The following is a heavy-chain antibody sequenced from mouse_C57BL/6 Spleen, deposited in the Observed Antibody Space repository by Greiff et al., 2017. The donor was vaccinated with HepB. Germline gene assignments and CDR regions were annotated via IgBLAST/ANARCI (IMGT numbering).Heavy chain of an antibody. Sequence: QVQLQQSGAELVRPGASVKLSCKASGYTFTDYYINWVKQRPGQGLEWIARIYPGSGNTYYNEKFKGKATLTAEKSSSTAYMQLSSLTSEDSAVYFCARSYYSNYGFDYWGQGTTLTVSS. D-gene: IGHD2-5*01. CDR1: GYTFTDYY. CDR3: ARSYYSNYGFDY. V-gene: IGHV1-76*01. CDR2: IYPGSGNT. J-gene: IGHJ2*01.